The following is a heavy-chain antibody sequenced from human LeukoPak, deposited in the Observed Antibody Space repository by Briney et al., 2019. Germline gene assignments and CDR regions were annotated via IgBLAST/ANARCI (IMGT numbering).Heavy chain of an antibody. J-gene: IGHJ4*02. V-gene: IGHV3-23*01. CDR1: GFTFSSYA. CDR3: ASEDYYGSGRLVARYYFDY. CDR2: ISGSGGST. Sequence: PGGSLRLSCAASGFTFSSYAMSWVRQAPGKGLEWVSAISGSGGSTYYADSVKGRFTISRDNSKNTLYLQMHSLRAEGTAVYYCASEDYYGSGRLVARYYFDYWGQGTLVTVSS. D-gene: IGHD3-10*01.